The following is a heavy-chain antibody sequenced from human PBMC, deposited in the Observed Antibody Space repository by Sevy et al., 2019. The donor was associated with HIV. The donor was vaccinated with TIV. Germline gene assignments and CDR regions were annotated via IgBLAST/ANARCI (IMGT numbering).Heavy chain of an antibody. D-gene: IGHD3-10*01. V-gene: IGHV3-23*01. Sequence: GGSLRLSCAASGFTFNDYALHWVRQAPGKGLEWVSAISGSGGSTYYADSVKGRFTISRDNSKNTLYLQMNSLRAEDTAVYYCAKSQEVRGVWAFDIWGQGTMVTVSS. J-gene: IGHJ3*02. CDR3: AKSQEVRGVWAFDI. CDR2: ISGSGGST. CDR1: GFTFNDYA.